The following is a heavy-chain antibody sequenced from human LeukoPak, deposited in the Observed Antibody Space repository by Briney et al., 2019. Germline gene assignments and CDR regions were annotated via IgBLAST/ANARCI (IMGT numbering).Heavy chain of an antibody. Sequence: PGGSLRLSCAASGFTFSSYAMHWVRQAPGKGLEWVAVISYDGSNKYYADSVKGRFTISRDNSKNTLYLQMNSLRAEDTAVYHCAKGVGLKETTFDYWGQGTLVTVSS. CDR2: ISYDGSNK. D-gene: IGHD1/OR15-1a*01. J-gene: IGHJ4*02. CDR1: GFTFSSYA. CDR3: AKGVGLKETTFDY. V-gene: IGHV3-30-3*01.